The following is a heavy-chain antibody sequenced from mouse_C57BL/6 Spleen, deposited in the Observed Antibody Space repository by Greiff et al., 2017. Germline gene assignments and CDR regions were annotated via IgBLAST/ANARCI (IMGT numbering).Heavy chain of an antibody. D-gene: IGHD1-1*01. V-gene: IGHV7-3*01. CDR1: GFTFTDYY. CDR3: ARSPSTVVAYYYAMDY. J-gene: IGHJ4*01. CDR2: IRNKANGYTT. Sequence: EVMLVESGGGLVQPGGSLSLSCAASGFTFTDYYMSWVRQPPGKALEWLGFIRNKANGYTTEYSASVKGRFTISRDNSQSILYLQMNALRAEDSATYYCARSPSTVVAYYYAMDYWGQGTSVTVSS.